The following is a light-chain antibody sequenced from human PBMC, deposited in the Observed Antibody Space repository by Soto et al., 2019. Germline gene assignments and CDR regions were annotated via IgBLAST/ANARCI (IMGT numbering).Light chain of an antibody. CDR3: MIGSHWPPT. CDR1: QSLEYSDGNTY. CDR2: QVS. Sequence: DVVLTQSQLSLAATPGQPASISCRASQSLEYSDGNTYLNWVHQRPVQSPRGLIYQVSNRDSGVPGRVRRSYSGNDFTLKISSVEPGDVGFYYCMIGSHWPPTYGQGTKVEIK. V-gene: IGKV2-30*01. J-gene: IGKJ1*01.